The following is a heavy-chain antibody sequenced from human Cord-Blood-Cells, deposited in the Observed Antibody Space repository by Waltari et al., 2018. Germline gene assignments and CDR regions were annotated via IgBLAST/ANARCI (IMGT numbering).Heavy chain of an antibody. D-gene: IGHD2-15*01. V-gene: IGHV4-38-2*02. CDR3: ARDYNGGGSLLPDY. J-gene: IGHJ4*02. CDR1: CYSTSSGLY. Sequence: QVQLQESGPGLVKPSETLSLNCAVSCYSTSSGLYWGWIRQPPGKGLEWIGSIYHSGSTYYNPSLKSRVTRSVDTAKNQFSLKLSSVTAADTAVYYCARDYNGGGSLLPDYWGQGTLVTVSS. CDR2: IYHSGST.